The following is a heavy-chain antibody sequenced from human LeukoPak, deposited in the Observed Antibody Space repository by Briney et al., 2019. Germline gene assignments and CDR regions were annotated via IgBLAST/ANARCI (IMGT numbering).Heavy chain of an antibody. CDR3: ARDNPDSSGWYEIFDC. V-gene: IGHV4-4*07. D-gene: IGHD6-19*01. J-gene: IGHJ4*02. CDR2: IYTSGST. CDR1: GGSISSYY. Sequence: SETLSLTCTVSGGSISSYYWSWIRQPAGKGLEWIGRIYTSGSTNYNPSLKSRVTMSVDTSKNQFSLKLSSVTAADTAVYYCARDNPDSSGWYEIFDCWGQGTLVTVSS.